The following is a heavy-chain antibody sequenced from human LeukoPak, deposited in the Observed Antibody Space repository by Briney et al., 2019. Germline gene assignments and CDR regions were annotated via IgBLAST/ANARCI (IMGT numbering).Heavy chain of an antibody. Sequence: PGGSLRLSCAASGFTFSSYAMSWVRQAPGKGLVWVSRINTDGISTTYADSVQGRFTISRDNSKNTLYLQMNSLRAEDTAVYYCANDRLWPVVVVAAPGYWGQGTLVTVSS. CDR3: ANDRLWPVVVVAAPGY. J-gene: IGHJ4*02. CDR2: INTDGIST. CDR1: GFTFSSYA. D-gene: IGHD2-15*01. V-gene: IGHV3-23*01.